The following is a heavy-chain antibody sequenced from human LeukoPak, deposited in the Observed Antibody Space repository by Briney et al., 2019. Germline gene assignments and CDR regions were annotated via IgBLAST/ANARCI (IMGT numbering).Heavy chain of an antibody. Sequence: SVKVSCKASGGTFTSYAVSWVRQAPGQGLEWMGRIIPFLDITNYSQKFRGRVTITADKSTGTAYMELSSLRSDDTAVYYCARDKWGYCANGICSYFDYWGQGTLVTVSS. J-gene: IGHJ4*02. D-gene: IGHD2-8*01. CDR1: GGTFTSYA. V-gene: IGHV1-69*04. CDR3: ARDKWGYCANGICSYFDY. CDR2: IIPFLDIT.